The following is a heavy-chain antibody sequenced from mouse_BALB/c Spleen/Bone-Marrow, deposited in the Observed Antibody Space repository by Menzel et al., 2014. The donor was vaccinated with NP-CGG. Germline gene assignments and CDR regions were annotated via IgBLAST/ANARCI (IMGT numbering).Heavy chain of an antibody. V-gene: IGHV1S41*01. Sequence: DLVKPGASVKLSCKASGYTFTSYWINWIKQRPGQGLEWIGRIAPGSGSTYYDEMFKGKATLTVDTSSSTAYIQLSSLSSEDSAVYFCARSYYGRAMDYWGQGTPATVSS. D-gene: IGHD1-1*01. CDR1: GYTFTSYW. CDR2: IAPGSGST. CDR3: ARSYYGRAMDY. J-gene: IGHJ4*01.